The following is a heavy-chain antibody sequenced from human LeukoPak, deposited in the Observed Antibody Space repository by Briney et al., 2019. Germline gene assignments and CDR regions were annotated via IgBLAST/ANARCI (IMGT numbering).Heavy chain of an antibody. CDR1: GFTFSSYG. D-gene: IGHD3-9*01. CDR3: AKGYYDILTGHAHFFDY. J-gene: IGHJ4*02. CDR2: ISYDGSNK. Sequence: GRSLRLSCAASGFTFSSYGMHWVRQAPGKGPEWGAVISYDGSNKYYADSVKGRFTISRDNSKNTLYLQMNSLRAEDTAVYYCAKGYYDILTGHAHFFDYWGQGTLVTVSS. V-gene: IGHV3-30*18.